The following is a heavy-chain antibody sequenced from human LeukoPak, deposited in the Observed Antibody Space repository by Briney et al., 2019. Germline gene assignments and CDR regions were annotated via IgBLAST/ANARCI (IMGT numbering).Heavy chain of an antibody. CDR1: GESSFSSYY. D-gene: IGHD3-22*01. V-gene: IGHV4-34*01. CDR3: SRQVVGNDY. Sequence: SETLSLTCAVYGESSFSSYYWSWIRQTPGGALEWIGEINHSGCTNYNPSLKSRVTLSIDTSKNQFSLRLNSVTAADTAVYYCSRQVVGNDYWGQGTLVTVSS. CDR2: INHSGCT. J-gene: IGHJ4*02.